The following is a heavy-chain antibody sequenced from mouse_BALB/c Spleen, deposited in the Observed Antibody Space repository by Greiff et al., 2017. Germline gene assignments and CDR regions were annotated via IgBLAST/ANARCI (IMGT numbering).Heavy chain of an antibody. CDR1: GYTFTDYA. CDR3: ARGGTYYRYDWFAS. Sequence: QVQLKQSGAELVRPGVSVKISCKGSGYTFTDYAMHWVKQSHAKSLEWIGVISTYYGDASYNQKFKGKATMTVDKSSSTAYMELARLTSEDSAIYYCARGGTYYRYDWFASWGQGTLVTVSA. D-gene: IGHD2-14*01. CDR2: ISTYYGDA. V-gene: IGHV1S137*01. J-gene: IGHJ3*01.